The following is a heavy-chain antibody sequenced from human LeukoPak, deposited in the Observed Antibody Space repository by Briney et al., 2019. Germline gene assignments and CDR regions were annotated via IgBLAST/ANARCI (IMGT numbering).Heavy chain of an antibody. V-gene: IGHV4-34*01. CDR1: GGSFSGYY. CDR3: GGGDGSFDY. Sequence: SETLSLTCAVYGGSFSGYYWTWIRQPPGKGLEWIGEINHSGNTNYNPSLKSRVTISVDTSKNQFSLKLSSVTAADTAVYYCGGGDGSFDYWGQGTLVTVSS. CDR2: INHSGNT. J-gene: IGHJ4*02.